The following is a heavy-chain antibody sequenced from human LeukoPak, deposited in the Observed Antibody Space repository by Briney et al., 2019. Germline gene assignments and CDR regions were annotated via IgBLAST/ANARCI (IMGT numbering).Heavy chain of an antibody. J-gene: IGHJ4*02. V-gene: IGHV4-59*01. Sequence: SETLSLTCTVSGGSISSDYWCWIRQPPGKGLEWIGYLSYSGNTGYNPSLKSRATISGDTSKNQFSLKLSSVTAADTAMYYCASVTEITDIDYWGQGTLVTVSS. D-gene: IGHD4-11*01. CDR1: GGSISSDY. CDR2: LSYSGNT. CDR3: ASVTEITDIDY.